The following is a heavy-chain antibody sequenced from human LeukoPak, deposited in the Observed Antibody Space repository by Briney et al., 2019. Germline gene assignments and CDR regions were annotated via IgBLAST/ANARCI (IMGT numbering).Heavy chain of an antibody. Sequence: GGSLRLSCAAYGFTVSNYWMSWVRQAPGEGLEWVACIHQNGGTEYYVDSVKGRFAISRDNSKNSLHLQMSSLTVEDTAVYYCARDLSSRDAFWGQGTLVIVSS. CDR3: ARDLSSRDAF. D-gene: IGHD6-13*01. CDR2: IHQNGGTE. CDR1: GFTVSNYW. J-gene: IGHJ4*02. V-gene: IGHV3-7*03.